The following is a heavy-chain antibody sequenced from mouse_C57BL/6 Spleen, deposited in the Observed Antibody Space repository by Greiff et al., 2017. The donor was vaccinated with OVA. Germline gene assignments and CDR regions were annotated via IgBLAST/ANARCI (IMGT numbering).Heavy chain of an antibody. J-gene: IGHJ2*01. V-gene: IGHV3-6*01. CDR3: ARGNDGYYFFDY. CDR1: GYSITSGYY. CDR2: ISYDGSN. Sequence: EVKLMESGPGLVKPSQSLSLTCSVTGYSITSGYYWNWIRQFPGNKLEWMGYISYDGSNNSNPSLKNRISITRDTSKNQFFLKLNSVTTEDTATYYCARGNDGYYFFDYWGQGTTLTVSS. D-gene: IGHD2-3*01.